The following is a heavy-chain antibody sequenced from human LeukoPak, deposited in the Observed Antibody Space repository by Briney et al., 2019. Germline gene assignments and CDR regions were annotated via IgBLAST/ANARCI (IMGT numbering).Heavy chain of an antibody. CDR3: ASQAHAFDR. CDR1: GGSISSYY. Sequence: SETLSLTCTVSGGSISSYYWSWIRQPPGRGLEWIGYVYYSGSTNYSPSLKSRVTISVDTSKNQFSLRLSSVTAADTAVYYCASQAHAFDRWGQGTLVTVSS. J-gene: IGHJ5*02. V-gene: IGHV4-59*08. CDR2: VYYSGST.